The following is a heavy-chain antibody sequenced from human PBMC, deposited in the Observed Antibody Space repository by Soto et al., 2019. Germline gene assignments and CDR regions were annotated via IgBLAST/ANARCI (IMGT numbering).Heavy chain of an antibody. J-gene: IGHJ5*02. D-gene: IGHD3-16*01. Sequence: QVQLQESGPGLVKPSETLSLTCTVSGGSVSSGSYYWSWIRQPPGKGLEWIGYINYSGSTNYNPSLQSRVTISVDTYKNQFSLKLSSVPAADTAVYYCARDGGWLHLVSWGQGTMVTVSS. CDR3: ARDGGWLHLVS. CDR2: INYSGST. CDR1: GGSVSSGSYY. V-gene: IGHV4-61*01.